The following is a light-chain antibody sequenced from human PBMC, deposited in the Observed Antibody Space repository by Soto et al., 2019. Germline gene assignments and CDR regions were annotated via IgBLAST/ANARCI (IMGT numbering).Light chain of an antibody. CDR3: SSYITTTSRV. Sequence: QSVLTQPASVSGSPGQSITISCTGTSGYIGNFNFVSWYQQHPGKAPKLMIYEVSNRPSGVSDRFSGSKSGNTASLTISGLQAEDEADYYCSSYITTTSRVFGTGTKVTVL. V-gene: IGLV2-14*01. CDR1: SGYIGNFNF. CDR2: EVS. J-gene: IGLJ1*01.